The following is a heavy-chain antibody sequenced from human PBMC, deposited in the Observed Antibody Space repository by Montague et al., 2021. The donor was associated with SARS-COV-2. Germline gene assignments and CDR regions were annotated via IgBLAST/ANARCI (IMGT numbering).Heavy chain of an antibody. J-gene: IGHJ4*02. D-gene: IGHD4-11*01. V-gene: IGHV4-39*01. CDR3: VRGGDYTDYGRVDY. CDR2: IYYSGDT. CDR1: GGSISTGSYY. Sequence: SETLSLTCSSSGGSISTGSYYWGWIRQPPQKGLEWIGSIYYSGDTYYNPSLKSRVTISVDTSKNQFSLRLSSVTAADTAVYYCVRGGDYTDYGRVDYWGQGTLVIVSS.